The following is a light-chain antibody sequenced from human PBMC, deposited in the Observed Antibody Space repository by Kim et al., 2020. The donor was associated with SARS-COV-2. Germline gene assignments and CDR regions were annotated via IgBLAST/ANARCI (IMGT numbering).Light chain of an antibody. Sequence: PGDRATVSCRASQSINTNLAWFQQKPGQAPRLLIYGASTRTTGIPARFSGSGSGTEFTLTITISSLPSEDFALYFCQQYQDWPRTFGQGTKVDIK. CDR1: QSINTN. CDR2: GAS. V-gene: IGKV3-15*01. CDR3: QQYQDWPRT. J-gene: IGKJ1*01.